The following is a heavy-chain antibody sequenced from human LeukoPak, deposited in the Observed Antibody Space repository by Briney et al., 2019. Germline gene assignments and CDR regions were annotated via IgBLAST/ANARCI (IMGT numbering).Heavy chain of an antibody. CDR2: IYYSGST. CDR3: ARRELPGWFDP. J-gene: IGHJ5*02. D-gene: IGHD1-26*01. V-gene: IGHV4-59*08. Sequence: PSETLSLTCTVSGGSISSYYWSWIRQPPGKGLEWIGYIYYSGSTNYNPSLKSRVTISVDTSKNQFSLKLSSVTAADTAVYYCARRELPGWFDPWGQGTLVTVSS. CDR1: GGSISSYY.